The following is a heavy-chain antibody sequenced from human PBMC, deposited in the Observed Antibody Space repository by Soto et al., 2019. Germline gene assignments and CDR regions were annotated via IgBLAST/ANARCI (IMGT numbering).Heavy chain of an antibody. V-gene: IGHV3-30-3*01. Sequence: ESGGGVVQPGRSLRLSCAASGFTFSNYAMHWVRQAPGKGLEWVAVISYDGSNKYYADSVKGRFTISRDNSKNTLYLQMNSLIAEDTAVYYCARRPVTYYFDYWGQGTLVTVSS. J-gene: IGHJ4*02. CDR1: GFTFSNYA. CDR3: ARRPVTYYFDY. CDR2: ISYDGSNK. D-gene: IGHD4-17*01.